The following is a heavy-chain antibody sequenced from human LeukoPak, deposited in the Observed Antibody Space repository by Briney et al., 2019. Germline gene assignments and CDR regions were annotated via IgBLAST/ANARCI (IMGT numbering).Heavy chain of an antibody. CDR1: LDSLSGYS. J-gene: IGHJ4*02. V-gene: IGHV4-34*01. CDR3: ARLSTVTTSFDY. CDR2: INYGGST. D-gene: IGHD4-11*01. Sequence: SETLSLTCAVYLDSLSGYSWSWIRQPPGKGLEWIGEINYGGSTKYNSSLKRRVIISVDTSKNQFSLKLSSVTAADTAVYYCARLSTVTTSFDYWGQGTLVTVSS.